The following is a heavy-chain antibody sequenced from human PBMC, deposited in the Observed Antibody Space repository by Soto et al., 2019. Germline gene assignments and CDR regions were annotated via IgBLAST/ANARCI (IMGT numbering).Heavy chain of an antibody. CDR2: ISAYNGNT. V-gene: IGHV1-18*04. CDR3: ATSMAAPLRLDY. CDR1: GYTFTSYG. Sequence: PRASVKVSCKASGYTFTSYGISWVRQAPGQGLEWMGWISAYNGNTNYAQKLQGRVTMTTDTSTSTAYMELRSLRSDDTAVYYCATSMAAPLRLDYWGQGTLVTVSS. D-gene: IGHD6-13*01. J-gene: IGHJ4*02.